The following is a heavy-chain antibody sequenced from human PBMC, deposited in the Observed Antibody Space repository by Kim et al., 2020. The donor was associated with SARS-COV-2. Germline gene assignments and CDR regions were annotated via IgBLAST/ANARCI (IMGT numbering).Heavy chain of an antibody. V-gene: IGHV3-13*01. CDR2: IGTAGDT. D-gene: IGHD3-9*01. CDR3: ARQYPTTMLTGSYGMDV. Sequence: GGSLRLSCAASGFTFSSYDMHWVRQATGKGLEWVSAIGTAGDTYYPGSVKGRFTISRENAKNSLYLQMNSLRAGDTAVYYCARQYPTTMLTGSYGMDVWGQGTTVTVSS. J-gene: IGHJ6*02. CDR1: GFTFSSYD.